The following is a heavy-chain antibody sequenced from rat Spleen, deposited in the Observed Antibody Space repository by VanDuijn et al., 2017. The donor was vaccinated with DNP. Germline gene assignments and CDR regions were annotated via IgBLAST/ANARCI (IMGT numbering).Heavy chain of an antibody. CDR1: GFTFSDYY. V-gene: IGHV5-20*01. Sequence: EVQLVESDGGLVQSGRSLKLSCAVSGFTFSDYYMAWVRQAPAKGLEWVATISYNGGTTFYRDSVKGRFTISRDNAKSSLYLQMDSLRSEDTATYYCTTEVYGGYSGDYWGQGVMVTVSS. CDR3: TTEVYGGYSGDY. J-gene: IGHJ2*01. D-gene: IGHD1-11*01. CDR2: ISYNGGTT.